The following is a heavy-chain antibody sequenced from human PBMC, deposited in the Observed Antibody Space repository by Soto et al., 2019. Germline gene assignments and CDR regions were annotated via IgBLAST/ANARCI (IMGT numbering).Heavy chain of an antibody. CDR3: ARDNFIGVHQGYSFDY. D-gene: IGHD2-15*01. Sequence: TGGSLRLSCAASGFTFSSYSMNWVRQAPGKGLEWVSSISSSSSYIYYADSVKGRFTISRDNAKNSLYLQMNSLRAEDTAVYYCARDNFIGVHQGYSFDYWGQGTLVTVSS. CDR2: ISSSSSYI. CDR1: GFTFSSYS. V-gene: IGHV3-21*01. J-gene: IGHJ4*02.